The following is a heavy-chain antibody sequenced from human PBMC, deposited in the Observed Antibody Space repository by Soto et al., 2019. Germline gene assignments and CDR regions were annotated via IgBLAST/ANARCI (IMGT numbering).Heavy chain of an antibody. CDR1: GYTLTELS. D-gene: IGHD1-26*01. V-gene: IGHV1-24*01. Sequence: ASVKVSCKVSGYTLTELSMHWVRQAPGKGLEWMGGFDPEDGETIYAQKFQGRVTMTEDTSTDTAYMELSSLRSEDTAVYYCATSLSLRSGSYYVVDYWGQGTLVTVSS. J-gene: IGHJ4*02. CDR3: ATSLSLRSGSYYVVDY. CDR2: FDPEDGET.